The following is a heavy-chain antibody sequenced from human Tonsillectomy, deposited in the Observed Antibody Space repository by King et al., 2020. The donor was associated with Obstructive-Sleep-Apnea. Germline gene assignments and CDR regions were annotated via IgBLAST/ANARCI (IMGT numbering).Heavy chain of an antibody. V-gene: IGHV3-23*04. CDR2: ISGRGGST. Sequence: VQLVESGGGLVQPGGSLRLSCAASGFSFSRYALTWVRLAPGKGLQWVSAISGRGGSTYYTDSVKGRVTIARDNSKNTLYLQMSSLRVEDTAMYHCVKDSDYNSGGYNYPEYWGQGTLVTVSS. J-gene: IGHJ4*02. D-gene: IGHD3-22*01. CDR3: VKDSDYNSGGYNYPEY. CDR1: GFSFSRYA.